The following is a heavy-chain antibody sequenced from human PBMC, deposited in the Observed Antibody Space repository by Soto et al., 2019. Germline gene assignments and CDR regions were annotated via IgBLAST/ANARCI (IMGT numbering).Heavy chain of an antibody. CDR2: ISDDGSNK. D-gene: IGHD2-21*01. Sequence: WGPLRPSCQPPEFTLGSYARHCFRRPPCKGVEWVAVISDDGSNKYYADSVKGRFTSSRDNSKNTLYLQMKSLRAEDTAVYYCARDKRLLQFAAFHSWGQGTLVPVSS. J-gene: IGHJ4*02. V-gene: IGHV3-30-3*01. CDR3: ARDKRLLQFAAFHS. CDR1: EFTLGSYA.